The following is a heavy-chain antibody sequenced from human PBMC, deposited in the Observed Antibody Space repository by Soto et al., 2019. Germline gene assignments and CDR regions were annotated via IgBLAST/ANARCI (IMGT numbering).Heavy chain of an antibody. Sequence: ASETLSLTCTVSGGSASSGSYYWSWIRQPPGKGLEWIGYIYYSGSTNYNPSLKSRVTISVDTSKNQFSLKLSSVTAADTAVYYCARGEAIVGATTTMYYFDYWGQGTLVTVSS. V-gene: IGHV4-61*01. D-gene: IGHD1-26*01. J-gene: IGHJ4*02. CDR1: GGSASSGSYY. CDR2: IYYSGST. CDR3: ARGEAIVGATTTMYYFDY.